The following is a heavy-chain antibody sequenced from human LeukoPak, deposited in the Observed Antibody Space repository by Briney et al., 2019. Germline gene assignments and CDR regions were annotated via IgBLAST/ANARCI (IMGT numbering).Heavy chain of an antibody. CDR1: GGTFSSYA. J-gene: IGHJ6*03. D-gene: IGHD3-10*01. Sequence: GSSVKVSCKASGGTFSSYAISWVRQAPGQGLEWMGGIIPIFGTANYAQKFQGRVTITTDESTSTAYMELSSLRSEDTAVYYCARDGITMVRGVITPGSDYYYYYMDVWGKGTTVTVSS. CDR2: IIPIFGTA. CDR3: ARDGITMVRGVITPGSDYYYYYMDV. V-gene: IGHV1-69*05.